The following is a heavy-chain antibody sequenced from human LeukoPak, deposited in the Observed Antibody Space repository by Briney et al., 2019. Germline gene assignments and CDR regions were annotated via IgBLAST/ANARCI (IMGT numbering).Heavy chain of an antibody. CDR2: IYYSGST. D-gene: IGHD6-19*01. J-gene: IGHJ4*02. CDR1: GGSISSYY. V-gene: IGHV4-59*12. CDR3: ARAVAGYFDY. Sequence: SETLSLTCTVSGGSISSYYWSWIRQPPGKGLEWIGYIYYSGSTNYNPSLKSRVTISVDTSKNQFSLKLSSVTAADTAVYYCARAVAGYFDYWGQGTLVTVSS.